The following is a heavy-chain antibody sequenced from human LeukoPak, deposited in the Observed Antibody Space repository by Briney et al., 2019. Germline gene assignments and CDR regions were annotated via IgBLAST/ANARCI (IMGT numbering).Heavy chain of an antibody. Sequence: GGSLRLSCAASGFTFSSSWMHWVRQAPGKGLVWVSRINSDGSSTSYGDSVKGRFAISRDNSKNTLYLQMNSLRPDDTAIYYCARDTLWEWGQGTLVTVSS. CDR3: ARDTLWE. D-gene: IGHD1-26*01. J-gene: IGHJ4*02. CDR1: GFTFSSSW. V-gene: IGHV3-74*01. CDR2: INSDGSST.